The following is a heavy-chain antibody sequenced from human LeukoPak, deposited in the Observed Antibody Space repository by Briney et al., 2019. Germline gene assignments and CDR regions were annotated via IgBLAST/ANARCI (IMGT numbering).Heavy chain of an antibody. CDR1: GFTVSSNY. CDR2: IYSGGST. D-gene: IGHD3-10*01. Sequence: PGGSLRLSCAASGFTVSSNYMSWVRQAPGKGLEWVSVIYSGGSTYYADFVKGRFTISRDNSKNTLYLQMNSLRAEDTAVYYCARDAQFGWFDPWGQGTLVTVSS. V-gene: IGHV3-53*01. CDR3: ARDAQFGWFDP. J-gene: IGHJ5*02.